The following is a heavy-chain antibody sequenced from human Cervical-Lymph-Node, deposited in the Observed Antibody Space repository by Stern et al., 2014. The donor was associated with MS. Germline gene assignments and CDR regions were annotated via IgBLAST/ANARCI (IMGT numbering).Heavy chain of an antibody. J-gene: IGHJ4*02. V-gene: IGHV1-69*01. CDR3: ARDRNPLVVVPTASFDY. CDR2: IIPIFGNA. Sequence: DQLVESGAEVKKPGASVKVSCKASGGTFSSYDISWVRQAPGQGLEWMGGIIPIFGNANYTQKFQGRGTITADESHISDYMEMSSLRSEDTAVYYCARDRNPLVVVPTASFDYWGQGTLVTVTS. D-gene: IGHD2-2*01. CDR1: GGTFSSYD.